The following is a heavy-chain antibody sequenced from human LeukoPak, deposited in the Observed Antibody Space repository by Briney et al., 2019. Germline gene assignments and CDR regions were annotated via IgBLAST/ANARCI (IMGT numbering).Heavy chain of an antibody. J-gene: IGHJ4*02. CDR3: ARDAGVYYDSSGPDY. CDR2: ISAYNGNT. D-gene: IGHD3-22*01. CDR1: GYTFTSYG. Sequence: ASVKVSCKASGYTFTSYGISWVRQAPGQGLEWMGWISAYNGNTNYAQKLQGRVTMTTDTSTSTAYMELRSLRSGDTAVYYCARDAGVYYDSSGPDYWGQGTLVTVSS. V-gene: IGHV1-18*01.